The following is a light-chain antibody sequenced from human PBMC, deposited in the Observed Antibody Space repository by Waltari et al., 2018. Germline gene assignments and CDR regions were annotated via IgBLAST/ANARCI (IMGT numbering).Light chain of an antibody. CDR1: QSLLYYSTGKNY. Sequence: DVVLTQSPDSLSVSLGESATVTFRSSQSLLYYSTGKNYLPWYQQRQGQPPKLLISWASTRESGVPDRFSGSGSGTDFTLTINNLQPEDVAVYYCQQYYRSRSFGQGTKVEIK. V-gene: IGKV4-1*01. J-gene: IGKJ1*01. CDR3: QQYYRSRS. CDR2: WAS.